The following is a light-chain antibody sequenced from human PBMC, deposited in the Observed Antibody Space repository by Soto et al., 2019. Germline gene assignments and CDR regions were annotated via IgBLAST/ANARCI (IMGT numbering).Light chain of an antibody. Sequence: DIQMTQSPSTLSASVGDRVTITCRASQSISSWLAWYQQKPGKAPKLLIYDASSLESGVPSRFSGSGSGTELTLTISSLQPDDFATYYCQQYNSYGLTFGGGTRLEIK. CDR1: QSISSW. CDR3: QQYNSYGLT. CDR2: DAS. J-gene: IGKJ5*01. V-gene: IGKV1-5*01.